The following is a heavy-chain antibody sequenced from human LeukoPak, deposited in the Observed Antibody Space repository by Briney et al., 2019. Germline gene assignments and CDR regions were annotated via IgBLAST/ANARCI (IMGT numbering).Heavy chain of an antibody. CDR1: GYTFTGYY. Sequence: ASVKVSCKASGYTFTGYYMHWVRQAPGQGLEWMGWINPNSGGTNYAQKFQGRVTMTRDTSISTAYMELSRLRSDDSAVYYCARAPRSSYYDSSGSWGQGTLVTVSS. D-gene: IGHD3-22*01. CDR3: ARAPRSSYYDSSGS. V-gene: IGHV1-2*02. J-gene: IGHJ4*02. CDR2: INPNSGGT.